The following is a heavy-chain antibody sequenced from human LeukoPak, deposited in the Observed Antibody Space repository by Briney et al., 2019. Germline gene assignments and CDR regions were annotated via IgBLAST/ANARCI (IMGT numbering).Heavy chain of an antibody. CDR1: GGSISSYY. V-gene: IGHV4-59*12. CDR2: IYYSGST. Sequence: SETLSLTCTVSGGSISSYYWSWIRQPLGKGLEWIGYIYYSGSTNYNPSLKSRVTISVDTSKNQFSLKLSSVTAADTAVYYCARRTPPYDFWSGPNSFDYWGQGTLVTVSS. J-gene: IGHJ4*02. CDR3: ARRTPPYDFWSGPNSFDY. D-gene: IGHD3-3*01.